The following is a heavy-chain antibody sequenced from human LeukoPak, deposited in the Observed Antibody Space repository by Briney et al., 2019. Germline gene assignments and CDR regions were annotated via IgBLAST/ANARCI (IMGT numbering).Heavy chain of an antibody. V-gene: IGHV3-33*01. CDR2: IWYDESKK. Sequence: GGSLRLSCAASGFTFSDFGMHWVRQAPGKGLEWVAIIWYDESKKYYAGSVKGRFTISRDDSTNTVYLQMNSLRGEDTAVYYCARDWKTTSFDYWGQGTLVTVSS. CDR3: ARDWKTTSFDY. D-gene: IGHD4-11*01. CDR1: GFTFSDFG. J-gene: IGHJ4*02.